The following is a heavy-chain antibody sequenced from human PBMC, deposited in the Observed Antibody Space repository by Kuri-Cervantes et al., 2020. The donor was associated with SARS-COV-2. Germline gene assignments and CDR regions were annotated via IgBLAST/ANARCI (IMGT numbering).Heavy chain of an antibody. D-gene: IGHD2-2*01. Sequence: GESLKIPCPASGFPFSSYAMHWVRQAPGKGLEYVSDISSNGGSTYYANSVKGRFTISRDNSKNSLYLQMGSLRAEDMAVYYCATGPAAMGGPGRYNYYYGMDVWGQGTTVTVSS. CDR1: GFPFSSYA. V-gene: IGHV3-64*01. CDR3: ATGPAAMGGPGRYNYYYGMDV. J-gene: IGHJ6*02. CDR2: ISSNGGST.